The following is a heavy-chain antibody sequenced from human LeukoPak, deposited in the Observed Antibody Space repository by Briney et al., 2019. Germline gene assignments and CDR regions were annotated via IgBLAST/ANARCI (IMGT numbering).Heavy chain of an antibody. Sequence: PGGSLRLSCAASRFTFDNYAMSWVRQTPGKGLEWVSAIHGSGDRTFYAGSVKGRFTISRDNSKSTLYLQMNTLRADDTALYYCAKQRSGSGSSGGEAFDLWDQGTMVTVSS. D-gene: IGHD3-10*01. V-gene: IGHV3-23*01. J-gene: IGHJ3*01. CDR1: RFTFDNYA. CDR3: AKQRSGSGSSGGEAFDL. CDR2: IHGSGDRT.